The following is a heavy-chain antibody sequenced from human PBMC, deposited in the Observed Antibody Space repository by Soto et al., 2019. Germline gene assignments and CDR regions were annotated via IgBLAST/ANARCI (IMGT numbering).Heavy chain of an antibody. CDR1: GYTFTNYG. V-gene: IGHV1-18*01. CDR2: ISAYNGNT. J-gene: IGHJ5*02. CDR3: ARVTMSAAGGLNWFDP. D-gene: IGHD6-13*01. Sequence: GASVKVSCKASGYTFTNYGFSWVRQAPGQGLEWMGWISAYNGNTNYAQKLQGRITMTTDTSTSTVYMELRSLGSDDTAVYYCARVTMSAAGGLNWFDPWGQGTLVTVSS.